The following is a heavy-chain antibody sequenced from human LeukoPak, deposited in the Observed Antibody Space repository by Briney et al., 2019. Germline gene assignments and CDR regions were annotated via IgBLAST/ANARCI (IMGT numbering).Heavy chain of an antibody. J-gene: IGHJ4*02. Sequence: GGSLRLSCAASGFTFSTYVMTWVRQAPGKGLEWVSALSGSGGSTFYADSVKGRFTISRDNSNNTLYLQMNSLRAEDTAVYYCAKGRTPDYWGQGTLVTVSS. CDR3: AKGRTPDY. D-gene: IGHD2-15*01. CDR2: LSGSGGST. CDR1: GFTFSTYV. V-gene: IGHV3-23*01.